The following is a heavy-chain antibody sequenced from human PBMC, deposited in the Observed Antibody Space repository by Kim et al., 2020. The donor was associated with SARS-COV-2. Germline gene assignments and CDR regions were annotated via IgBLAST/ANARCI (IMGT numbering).Heavy chain of an antibody. V-gene: IGHV4-39*01. J-gene: IGHJ4*02. D-gene: IGHD2-2*01. CDR3: ARLVRYCSSTSCYVFDY. Sequence: LKSRVTISVDTSKNQFSLKLSSVTTADTAVYYCARLVRYCSSTSCYVFDYWGQGTLVTVSS.